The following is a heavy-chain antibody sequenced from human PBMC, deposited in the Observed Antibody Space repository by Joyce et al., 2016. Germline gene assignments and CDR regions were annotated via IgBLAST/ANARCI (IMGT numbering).Heavy chain of an antibody. CDR3: AKGDCNGGSCYSS. Sequence: EVQLLDSGGGFMQPGGSLRLSCAASGFTFSSHIMTWVRQAPGKGMEWVSGINSDGSTYYVDSVKCRFTISRDNSKNTVYLQMNSLRVEDTAIYYCAKGDCNGGSCYSSWGQGTLVTVSS. D-gene: IGHD2-15*01. V-gene: IGHV3-23*01. CDR2: INSDGST. CDR1: GFTFSSHI. J-gene: IGHJ5*02.